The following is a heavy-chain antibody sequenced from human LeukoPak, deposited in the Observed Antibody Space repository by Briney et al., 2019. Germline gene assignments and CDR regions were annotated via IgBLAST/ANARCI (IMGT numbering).Heavy chain of an antibody. CDR3: ARDLRIAAAGTGTGYYYYGMDV. Sequence: GGSLRLSCAASGFTFSSYAMHWVRQAPSKGLEWVAVISYDGSNKYYADSVKGRFTISRDNSKNTLYLQMNNLRAEDTAVYYCARDLRIAAAGTGTGYYYYGMDVWGQGTTVTVSS. J-gene: IGHJ6*02. V-gene: IGHV3-30-3*01. CDR1: GFTFSSYA. CDR2: ISYDGSNK. D-gene: IGHD6-13*01.